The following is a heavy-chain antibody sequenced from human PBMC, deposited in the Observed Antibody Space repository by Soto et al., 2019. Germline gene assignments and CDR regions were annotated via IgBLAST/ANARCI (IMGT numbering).Heavy chain of an antibody. D-gene: IGHD2-21*02. V-gene: IGHV4-30-4*08. CDR2: IYYTGDT. Sequence: SLPLTCTLWRGAILSVVYYCSWIGQPRRKGPECIGYIYYTGDTSYNPSLKSRVTISIDTSKNQFSLKLSSVTAADTAFYYCAREGALLFGGNSDYYSTMDVWGQGTTVT. CDR1: RGAILSVVYY. CDR3: AREGALLFGGNSDYYSTMDV. J-gene: IGHJ6*02.